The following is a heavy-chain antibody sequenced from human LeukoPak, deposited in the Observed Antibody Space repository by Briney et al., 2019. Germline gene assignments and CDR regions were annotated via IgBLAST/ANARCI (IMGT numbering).Heavy chain of an antibody. Sequence: PSETLSLTCNVSGGSMSNIYYWGWIRQPPGKGLEWIGYIYYSGSTNYNPSLKSRVTISVDTSKNQFSLKLSSVTAADTAVYYCARSGQGSGWYGYWGQGTLVTVSS. J-gene: IGHJ4*02. CDR2: IYYSGST. D-gene: IGHD6-19*01. CDR3: ARSGQGSGWYGY. CDR1: GGSMSNIYY. V-gene: IGHV4-59*08.